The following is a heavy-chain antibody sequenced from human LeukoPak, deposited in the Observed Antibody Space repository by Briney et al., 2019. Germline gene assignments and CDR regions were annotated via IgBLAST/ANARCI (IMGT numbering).Heavy chain of an antibody. Sequence: GGSLRLSCAASGFTFSSYVIHWVRQAPGKGLEWVTVISYDGSNKYYADSVKGRFTISRDNSKNTLYLQMNSLRAEDTAVYYCARDCSGGSCYGAFDIWGQGTMVTVSS. V-gene: IGHV3-30-3*01. CDR2: ISYDGSNK. J-gene: IGHJ3*02. CDR3: ARDCSGGSCYGAFDI. D-gene: IGHD2-15*01. CDR1: GFTFSSYV.